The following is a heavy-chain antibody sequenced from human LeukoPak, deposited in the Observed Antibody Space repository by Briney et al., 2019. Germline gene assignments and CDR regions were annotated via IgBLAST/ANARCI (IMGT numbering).Heavy chain of an antibody. CDR3: ARVEDYDILTGFDY. J-gene: IGHJ4*02. D-gene: IGHD3-9*01. Sequence: GGSLRLSCAASGFTFSSYWMSWVRQAPGKGLEWVANIKQDGREKYYVDSVKGRFTISRDNAKNSLYLQMNSLRAEDTAVHYCARVEDYDILTGFDYWGQGTLVTVSS. CDR1: GFTFSSYW. V-gene: IGHV3-7*01. CDR2: IKQDGREK.